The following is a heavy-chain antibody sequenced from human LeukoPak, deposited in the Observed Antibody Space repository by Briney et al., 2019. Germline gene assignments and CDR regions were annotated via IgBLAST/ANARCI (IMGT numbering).Heavy chain of an antibody. CDR1: GFTFSNAW. J-gene: IGHJ4*02. CDR2: IKIKTDGGTT. V-gene: IGHV3-15*01. CDR3: TTDIPGY. Sequence: GGSLRLSCAASGFTFSNAWMSWVRQAPGKGLEWVGRIKIKTDGGTTDYAAPVKGRFTISRDDSKNTLYLQMNSLKTEDTAVYYCTTDIPGYWGQGTLVTVSS.